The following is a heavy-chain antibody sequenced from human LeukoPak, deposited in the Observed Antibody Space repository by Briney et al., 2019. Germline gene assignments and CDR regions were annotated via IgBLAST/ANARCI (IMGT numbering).Heavy chain of an antibody. CDR3: AKDLGVAGTGGFDY. D-gene: IGHD6-19*01. CDR2: ISASASST. V-gene: IGHV3-23*01. Sequence: PGGSLRLSCAVSGFTFSSYAMSWVRQAPGKGLEWVSAISASASSTYYGDSVKGRFTISRDNSKNTLYLQMNSLRAGDTAVYYCAKDLGVAGTGGFDYWGQGTQVTGSS. CDR1: GFTFSSYA. J-gene: IGHJ4*02.